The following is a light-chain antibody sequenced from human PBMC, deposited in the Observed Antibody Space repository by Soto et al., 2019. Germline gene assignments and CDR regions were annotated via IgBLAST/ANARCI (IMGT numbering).Light chain of an antibody. CDR3: QQSYSTLPYT. Sequence: DIPMTQSPSSLSASVGDRVTITCRASQSIDTYLNWYQRKPGKAPNVLIYAASTLQSGVPTRFSGSGSGTDFTLTISSLQPEDFATYYCQQSYSTLPYTFCQATKVEIK. CDR1: QSIDTY. V-gene: IGKV1-39*01. J-gene: IGKJ2*01. CDR2: AAS.